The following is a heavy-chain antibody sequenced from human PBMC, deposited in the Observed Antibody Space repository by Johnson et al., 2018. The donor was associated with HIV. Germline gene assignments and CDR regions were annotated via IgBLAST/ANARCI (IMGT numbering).Heavy chain of an antibody. J-gene: IGHJ3*01. D-gene: IGHD2-2*01. CDR2: ISYDGSNK. CDR1: GFTVSSNY. V-gene: IGHV3-30*14. CDR3: ASAIPGRSSLDGFDF. Sequence: QVQLVESGGGLVQPGRSLRLSCAASGFTVSSNYMSWVRQAPGKGLEWVAVISYDGSNKYYADSVKGRFTISRDNSKNTLYLQMNSLRAEDTAAYYCASAIPGRSSLDGFDFWGQGTMVTVSS.